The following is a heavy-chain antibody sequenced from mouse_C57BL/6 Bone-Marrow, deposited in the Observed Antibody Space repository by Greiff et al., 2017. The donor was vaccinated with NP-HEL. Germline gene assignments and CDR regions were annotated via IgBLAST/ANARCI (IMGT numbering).Heavy chain of an antibody. J-gene: IGHJ2*01. CDR1: GYTFTDYN. V-gene: IGHV1-18*01. CDR3: ARSYYGSSPYYFDY. CDR2: INPNNGGT. Sequence: VQLQQSGPELVKPGASVKIPCKASGYTFTDYNMDWVKQSHGKSLEWIGDINPNNGGTIYNQKFKGKATLTVDKSSSTAYMELRSLTSEDTAVYYCARSYYGSSPYYFDYWGQGTTLTVSS. D-gene: IGHD1-1*01.